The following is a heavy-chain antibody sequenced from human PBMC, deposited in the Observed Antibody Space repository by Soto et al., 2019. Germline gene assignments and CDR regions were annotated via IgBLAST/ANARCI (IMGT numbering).Heavy chain of an antibody. CDR3: APCLLGNDCVGDPAAVDVFDI. CDR2: ISYGGTT. D-gene: IGHD2-21*02. CDR1: GASVTNYY. Sequence: SETLSLTCSVSGASVTNYYWSWIRQSPGKGLEWIGYISYGGTTNFNSSLKGRVTVSVDMSKNQFSLTLNSVTAADTAVYYCAPCLLGNDCVGDPAAVDVFDIWGRGRMVT. J-gene: IGHJ3*02. V-gene: IGHV4-59*02.